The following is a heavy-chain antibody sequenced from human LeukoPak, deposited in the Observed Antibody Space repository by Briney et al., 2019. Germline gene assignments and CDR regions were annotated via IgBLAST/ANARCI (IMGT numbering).Heavy chain of an antibody. D-gene: IGHD3-3*01. Sequence: GGSLRLSCAASGFTFSSYGMHWVRQAPGKGLEWVAVIWYDGSNKYYADSVKGRFTISRDNSKNTLYLQMNSLRAEDTAVYYCAREIGGYYPHYYFDYWGQGTLVTVSS. CDR3: AREIGGYYPHYYFDY. V-gene: IGHV3-33*01. CDR2: IWYDGSNK. CDR1: GFTFSSYG. J-gene: IGHJ4*02.